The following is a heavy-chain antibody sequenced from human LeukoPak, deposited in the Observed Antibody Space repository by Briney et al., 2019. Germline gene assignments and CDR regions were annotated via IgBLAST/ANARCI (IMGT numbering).Heavy chain of an antibody. Sequence: SETLSLTCAVYGGSFSGYYWSWIRQPPGKGLEWIGEINHSGSTNYNPSLKSRVTISVDTSKNQFSLKLSSVTAADTAVYYCGRDGSSSPYYYYYGMDVWGQGTTVTVSS. J-gene: IGHJ6*02. CDR2: INHSGST. D-gene: IGHD2-2*01. V-gene: IGHV4-34*01. CDR3: GRDGSSSPYYYYYGMDV. CDR1: GGSFSGYY.